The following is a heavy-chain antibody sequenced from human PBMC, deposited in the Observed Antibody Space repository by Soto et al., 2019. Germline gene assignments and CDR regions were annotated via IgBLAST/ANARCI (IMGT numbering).Heavy chain of an antibody. D-gene: IGHD6-19*01. V-gene: IGHV3-23*01. J-gene: IGHJ4*02. CDR3: AKRLSGWYYVDY. CDR1: RFTFSSYA. Sequence: LRLSCVVSRFTFSSYAMSWVRQAPGKGLEWVSAITGGGAGTYYADSVKGRFTISRDNSKNTLYLQMNSLRAEDTAVYYCAKRLSGWYYVDYWGQGTLVTVS. CDR2: ITGGGAGT.